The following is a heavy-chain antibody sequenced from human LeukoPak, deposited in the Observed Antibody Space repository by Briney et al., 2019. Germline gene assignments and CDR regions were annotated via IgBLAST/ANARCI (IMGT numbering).Heavy chain of an antibody. V-gene: IGHV3-33*01. CDR3: ARIGAEHYYYGMDV. CDR2: IWYDGSNK. Sequence: GGSLRLSCAASGFTFSSYGMHWVRQAPGKGLEWVAVIWYDGSNKYYADSVKGRFTISRDNSKNTLYLQMNGLRAEDTAVYYCARIGAEHYYYGMDVWGQGTTVTVSS. CDR1: GFTFSSYG. D-gene: IGHD3-10*01. J-gene: IGHJ6*02.